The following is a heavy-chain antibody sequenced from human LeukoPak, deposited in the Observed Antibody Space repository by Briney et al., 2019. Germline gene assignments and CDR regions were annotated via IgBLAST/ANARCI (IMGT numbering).Heavy chain of an antibody. CDR1: GGSISSYD. CDR2: ICDSGST. J-gene: IGHJ4*02. Sequence: AETLSLTCTVSGGSISSYDWSWIRQPPGKGLEWIGYICDSGSTNYNPSLKSPVSISVDTSKHQFPLNLLSATAAAAAVYYCARSRRYSSRWSLGVWSQGTLVTVSS. D-gene: IGHD6-13*01. CDR3: ARSRRYSSRWSLGV. V-gene: IGHV4-59*01.